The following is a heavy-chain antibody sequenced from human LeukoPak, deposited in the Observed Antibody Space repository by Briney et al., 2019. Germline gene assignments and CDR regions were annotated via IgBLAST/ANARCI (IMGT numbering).Heavy chain of an antibody. CDR2: ISASGGST. CDR1: GFTFSSYD. D-gene: IGHD1-14*01. CDR3: ARDLNRNWFDP. J-gene: IGHJ5*02. Sequence: GGSLRLSCVDSGFTFSSYDMSWVRQIPGKGLEWVSAISASGGSTYYADSVKGRFTISRDNSKSTLYLQMNSLRAEDTAIFYCARDLNRNWFDPWGQGILVTVSS. V-gene: IGHV3-23*01.